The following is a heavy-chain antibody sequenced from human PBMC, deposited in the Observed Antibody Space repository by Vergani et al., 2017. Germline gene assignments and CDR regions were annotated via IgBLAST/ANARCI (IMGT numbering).Heavy chain of an antibody. J-gene: IGHJ6*03. Sequence: EVQLVESGGGLVKPGGSLRLSCAASGFTFSSYSMNWVRQAPGKGLEWVSSISSSGGYIYYADSVKGRFTIPRDNAKNSLYLQMNSLRAEDTAVYYCAKGPTVPDYYYYYMDFWGKGTTVTVSS. CDR1: GFTFSSYS. CDR3: AKGPTVPDYYYYYMDF. V-gene: IGHV3-21*04. D-gene: IGHD2-2*01. CDR2: ISSSGGYI.